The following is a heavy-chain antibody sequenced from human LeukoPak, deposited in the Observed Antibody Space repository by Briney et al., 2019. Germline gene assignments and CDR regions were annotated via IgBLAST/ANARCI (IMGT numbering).Heavy chain of an antibody. D-gene: IGHD3-16*01. CDR1: GFTFSTHW. CDR2: IKQDGNEK. V-gene: IGHV3-7*03. Sequence: PGGSLRLSCAASGFTFSTHWMSWVRQAPGKGLEWVANIKQDGNEKFYVDSVKGRFTTSRDNANNSLHLQMNSLRAEDTAVYYCARGGNGGNFDYWGQGTLVTVSS. CDR3: ARGGNGGNFDY. J-gene: IGHJ4*02.